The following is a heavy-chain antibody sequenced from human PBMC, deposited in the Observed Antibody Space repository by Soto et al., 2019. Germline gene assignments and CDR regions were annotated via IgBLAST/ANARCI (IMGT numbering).Heavy chain of an antibody. CDR3: AKGGQQLVRGALVYYYYGMDV. J-gene: IGHJ6*02. CDR1: GFTFTSLD. Sequence: GGSLRLSCAVSGFTFTSLDLSWVRQPPGKGLEWVSAIGGNGGSTYYADSVKGRFTISRDNSKNTLYLQMNSLRAEDTAVYYCAKGGQQLVRGALVYYYYGMDVWGQGTTVTVSS. V-gene: IGHV3-23*01. D-gene: IGHD6-13*01. CDR2: IGGNGGST.